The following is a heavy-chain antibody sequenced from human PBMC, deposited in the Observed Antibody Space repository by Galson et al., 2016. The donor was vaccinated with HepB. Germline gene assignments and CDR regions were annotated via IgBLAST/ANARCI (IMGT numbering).Heavy chain of an antibody. Sequence: SETLSLTCTVFGGSFSGSYWSWIRQPPGKGLEWIGVINPSGSTNYNPSLKSRVTISVDTSKLQFSLKLSSVTAADTAVYYCSLADYYDSSVNPYYYYLDVWGKGTTVTVSS. CDR2: INPSGST. J-gene: IGHJ6*03. D-gene: IGHD3-22*01. CDR1: GGSFSGSY. CDR3: SLADYYDSSVNPYYYYLDV. V-gene: IGHV4-34*01.